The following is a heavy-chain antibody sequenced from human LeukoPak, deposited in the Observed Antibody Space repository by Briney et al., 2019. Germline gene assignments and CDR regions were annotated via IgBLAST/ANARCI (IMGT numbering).Heavy chain of an antibody. D-gene: IGHD1-26*01. CDR3: ARGLRKYGWELVIGRYYYYYYMDV. CDR1: GYTFTSYD. Sequence: ASVKVSCKASGYTFTSYDINWVRQATGQGLEWMGWMNPNSGNTGYAQKFQGRVTITRNTSISTAYMELSSLRSEDTAVYYCARGLRKYGWELVIGRYYYYYYMDVWGKGTTVTVSS. CDR2: MNPNSGNT. V-gene: IGHV1-8*03. J-gene: IGHJ6*03.